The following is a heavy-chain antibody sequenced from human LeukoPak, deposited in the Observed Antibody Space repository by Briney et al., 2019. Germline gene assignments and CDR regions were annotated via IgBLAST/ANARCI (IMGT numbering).Heavy chain of an antibody. D-gene: IGHD6-13*01. V-gene: IGHV1-69*13. CDR3: ARVSIAAAGLIDY. Sequence: ASVKVSCKASGGTFSSYAISWVRQAPGQGHEWMGGIIPIFGTANYAQKFQGRVTITADESTSTAYMELSSLRSEDTAVYYCARVSIAAAGLIDYWGQGTLVTVSS. CDR1: GGTFSSYA. CDR2: IIPIFGTA. J-gene: IGHJ4*02.